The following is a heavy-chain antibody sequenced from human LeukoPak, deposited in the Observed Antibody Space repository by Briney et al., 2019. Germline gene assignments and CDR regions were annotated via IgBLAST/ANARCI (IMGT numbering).Heavy chain of an antibody. J-gene: IGHJ6*02. CDR3: AREDGDGYNSGYYYGMDV. CDR1: GYSISSGYY. CDR2: IYHSGST. Sequence: SETLSLTCAVSGYSISSGYYWGWIRQPPGKGLEWIGSIYHSGSTYYNPSLKSRVTISVDTSKNQFSLKLSSVTAADTAVYYCAREDGDGYNSGYYYGMDVWGQGTTVTVSS. V-gene: IGHV4-38-2*02. D-gene: IGHD5-24*01.